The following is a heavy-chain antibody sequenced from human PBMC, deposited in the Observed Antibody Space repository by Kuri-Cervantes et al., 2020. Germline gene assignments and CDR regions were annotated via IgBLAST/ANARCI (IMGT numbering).Heavy chain of an antibody. J-gene: IGHJ4*02. V-gene: IGHV4-39*01. D-gene: IGHD5-18*01. Sequence: GSLRLSCTVSGGSISSSSYYWGWIRQPPGKGLEWIGSIYYSGSTYYNPSLKSRVTISVDTSKNQFSLKLGSVTAADTAVYYCATLDVDTAMVDYWGQGTLVTVSS. CDR3: ATLDVDTAMVDY. CDR1: GGSISSSSYY. CDR2: IYYSGST.